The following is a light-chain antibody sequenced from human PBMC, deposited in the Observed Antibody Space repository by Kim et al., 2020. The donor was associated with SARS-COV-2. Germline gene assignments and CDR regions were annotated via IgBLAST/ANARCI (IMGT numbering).Light chain of an antibody. V-gene: IGLV3-1*01. CDR1: KLGTKF. Sequence: SYELTQPPSVSLSPGQTDSIACSGDKLGTKFVHWYQQKSGQSPTLVIYQTARRPSGTPERFSGSLSGNTATLTIRGTQAMDEADYFCQAWDDTSAVFGGGTQLTVL. CDR2: QTA. J-gene: IGLJ3*02. CDR3: QAWDDTSAV.